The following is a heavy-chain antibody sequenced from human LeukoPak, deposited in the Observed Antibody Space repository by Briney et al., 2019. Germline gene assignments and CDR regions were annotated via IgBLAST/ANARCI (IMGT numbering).Heavy chain of an antibody. V-gene: IGHV3-11*01. CDR3: ARGSQQPYY. CDR1: GFTFSDDY. J-gene: IGHJ4*02. D-gene: IGHD6-13*01. Sequence: GGSLRLSWAGSGFTFSDDYVSWSRQAAGEGLGWGSYISSSGDTIYYADSVKGRFTISRDNAKNSLYLQMNSLRAEDTAVYYCARGSQQPYYWGQGTLVTVSS. CDR2: ISSSGDTI.